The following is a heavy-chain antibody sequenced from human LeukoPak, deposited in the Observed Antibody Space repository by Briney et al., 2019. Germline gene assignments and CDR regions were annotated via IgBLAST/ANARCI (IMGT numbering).Heavy chain of an antibody. CDR1: GGTFSSYA. D-gene: IGHD3-9*01. CDR2: IIPILGIA. V-gene: IGHV1-69*04. Sequence: ASVKVSCKASGGTFSSYAISWVRQAPGQGLEWMGRIIPILGIANYAQKFQGRVTMTRNTSISTAYMELSSLRSEDTAVYYCARGQNDILTGYYPGVDVWGQGTTVTVSS. CDR3: ARGQNDILTGYYPGVDV. J-gene: IGHJ6*02.